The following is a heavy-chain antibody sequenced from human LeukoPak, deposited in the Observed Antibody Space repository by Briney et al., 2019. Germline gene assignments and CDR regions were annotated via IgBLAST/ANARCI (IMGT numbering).Heavy chain of an antibody. CDR1: RFTFSSYG. CDR3: ARAIYYGSGYYYYGMDV. V-gene: IGHV3-33*01. CDR2: IWEDGSNK. Sequence: SGGSLRLSCAASRFTFSSYGMHWVRQAPGKGLEWVAIIWEDGSNKYYADSVRGRFTISRDNSKNTMYLQMNSLRAEDTAVYYCARAIYYGSGYYYYGMDVWGQGTTVTVPS. D-gene: IGHD3-10*01. J-gene: IGHJ6*02.